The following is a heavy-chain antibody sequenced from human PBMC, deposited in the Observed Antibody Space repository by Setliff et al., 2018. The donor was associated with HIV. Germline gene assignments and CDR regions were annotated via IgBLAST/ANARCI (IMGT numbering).Heavy chain of an antibody. CDR1: GFTLRSYA. J-gene: IGHJ6*03. V-gene: IGHV3-23*01. D-gene: IGHD7-27*01. Sequence: PGGSLRLSCEVSGFTLRSYAMSWVRQAPGKGLEWVSAISDNSGATYYSDSVKGRFTISRDNPKNTLYLQMSSLRAEDTAIYYCVKDNWGYDAYYFYYMDVWG. CDR3: VKDNWGYDAYYFYYMDV. CDR2: ISDNSGAT.